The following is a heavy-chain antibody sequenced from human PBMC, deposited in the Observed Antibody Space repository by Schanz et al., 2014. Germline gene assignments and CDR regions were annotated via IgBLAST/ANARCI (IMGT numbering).Heavy chain of an antibody. CDR2: IKQDGSEK. Sequence: EVQLVESGGGLIQPGGSLRLSCAGSGFSFSDYGMHWVRQAPGKGLEWVANIKQDGSEKYYVDSVKGRFTSSRDNAKNSLYLQMNSLRADDTAVYYCARVADNWNSFYYGLDVWGRGTTVTVSS. V-gene: IGHV3-7*01. CDR1: GFSFSDYG. J-gene: IGHJ6*02. D-gene: IGHD1-20*01. CDR3: ARVADNWNSFYYGLDV.